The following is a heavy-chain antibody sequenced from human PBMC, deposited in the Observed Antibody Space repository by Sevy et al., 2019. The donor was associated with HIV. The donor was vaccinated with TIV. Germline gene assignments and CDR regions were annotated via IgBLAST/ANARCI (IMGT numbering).Heavy chain of an antibody. CDR1: GASISTTDYY. J-gene: IGHJ3*01. D-gene: IGHD3-16*01. CDR3: ARGVGGPGVMISFGGVKYGFDF. CDR2: IHYTGTT. Sequence: SETLSLTCTVSGASISTTDYYWSWIRQPPGKGLEWIGYIHYTGTTYYNPSLKSRLSRISVDTSRNQFSLKLSSVTAADTAVYYCARGVGGPGVMISFGGVKYGFDFWGQGRMVTVSS. V-gene: IGHV4-30-4*01.